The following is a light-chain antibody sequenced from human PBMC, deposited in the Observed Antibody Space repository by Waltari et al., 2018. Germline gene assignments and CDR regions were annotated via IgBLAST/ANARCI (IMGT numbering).Light chain of an antibody. J-gene: IGLJ2*01. CDR3: GSRDATGDHVL. CDR2: GQN. V-gene: IGLV3-19*01. Sequence: SSELTPDPAVSVALGQTVKITCQGDSLQNYYTSWYQKKPGQAPILVISGQNNRPSGIPDRFAGTGSRDTASLTITGAQAEDEADYFCGSRDATGDHVLFGGGTKLTVL. CDR1: SLQNYY.